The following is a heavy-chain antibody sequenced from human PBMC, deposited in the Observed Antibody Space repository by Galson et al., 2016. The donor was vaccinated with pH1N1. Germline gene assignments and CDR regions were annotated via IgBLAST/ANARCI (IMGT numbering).Heavy chain of an antibody. J-gene: IGHJ3*01. CDR1: GFTFSSYW. CDR2: IKQDGSEK. Sequence: SLRLSCAPSGFTFSSYWMTWVRQAPGKGLEWVANIKQDGSEKFYVASVKGRFTISRDNAKNSLYLQMNSLRAEDTAVYYCARAIAAADSAWGQGTMVTVSS. CDR3: ARAIAAADSA. V-gene: IGHV3-7*01. D-gene: IGHD6-13*01.